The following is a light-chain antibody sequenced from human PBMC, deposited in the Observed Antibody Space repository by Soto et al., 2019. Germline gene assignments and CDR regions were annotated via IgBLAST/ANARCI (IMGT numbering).Light chain of an antibody. V-gene: IGKV2-24*01. CDR1: ESLVHSDGKTY. J-gene: IGKJ1*01. Sequence: IVLTQTPLSSAVTLGQPASFSCESSESLVHSDGKTYLGWLHLRPGQPPRLLIYQISKRPPGVADIFSGSGAGTNFTLKISRVEAEDVGIFYCMQASQLRTFGQGTKVEIK. CDR2: QIS. CDR3: MQASQLRT.